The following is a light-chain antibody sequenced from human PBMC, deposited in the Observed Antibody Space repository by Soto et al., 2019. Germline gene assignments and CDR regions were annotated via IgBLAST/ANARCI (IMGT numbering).Light chain of an antibody. V-gene: IGKV2-30*02. Sequence: DVVLTQSPLSLPVSLGQPASISCRASQSLVHSGNGNTYLNWFHQRSGQSPRRLIYQVSTRDSGVADRFSASGSGTDVTLNISRVEAEDVGIYYCEQGPHTPHTFGQGTKPEI. CDR1: QSLVHSGNGNTY. CDR3: EQGPHTPHT. CDR2: QVS. J-gene: IGKJ2*01.